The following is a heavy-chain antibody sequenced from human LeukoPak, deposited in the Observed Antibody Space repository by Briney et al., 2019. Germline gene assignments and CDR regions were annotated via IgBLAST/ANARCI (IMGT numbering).Heavy chain of an antibody. CDR3: AKDDHRDLLRLYGMDV. D-gene: IGHD1-26*01. J-gene: IGHJ6*02. CDR1: GFTFSTYA. Sequence: GGSLRLSCAASGFTFSTYAMSWVRQAPGKGLEWVSGVSGSGGSGSGGSTYYADPVQGRFTISRDNSKNTVYLQMNSLRAEDTAVYYCAKDDHRDLLRLYGMDVWGQGTTVTVSS. V-gene: IGHV3-23*01. CDR2: VSGSGGSGSGGST.